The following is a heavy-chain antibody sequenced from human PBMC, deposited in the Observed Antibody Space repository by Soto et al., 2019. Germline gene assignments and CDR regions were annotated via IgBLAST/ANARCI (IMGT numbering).Heavy chain of an antibody. CDR2: ISWNIGSI. V-gene: IGHV3-9*01. CDR1: GFTFDDYA. CDR3: VKGPGTASPFDY. J-gene: IGHJ4*02. D-gene: IGHD5-18*01. Sequence: EVQLVESGGGLVQPGRSLRLSCAASGFTFDDYAMHWVRQAPGKGLEWVSGISWNIGSIGYADSVKDRFTISRDNAKNSLYLQMNSLRAEDTALYYCVKGPGTASPFDYWGQGTLVTVSS.